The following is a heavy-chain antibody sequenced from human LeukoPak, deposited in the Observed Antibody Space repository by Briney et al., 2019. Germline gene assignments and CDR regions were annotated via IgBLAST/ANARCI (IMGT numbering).Heavy chain of an antibody. CDR3: AREDYYDSSGSGAFDI. D-gene: IGHD3-22*01. J-gene: IGHJ3*02. Sequence: SETLSLTCTVSGGSISSSSYYWGWIRQPPGKGLEWIGSIYYSGSTYYNPSLKSRVTISVDTSKNQFSLKLSSVTAADTAVYYCAREDYYDSSGSGAFDIWGQGTMVTVSS. CDR1: GGSISSSSYY. V-gene: IGHV4-39*07. CDR2: IYYSGST.